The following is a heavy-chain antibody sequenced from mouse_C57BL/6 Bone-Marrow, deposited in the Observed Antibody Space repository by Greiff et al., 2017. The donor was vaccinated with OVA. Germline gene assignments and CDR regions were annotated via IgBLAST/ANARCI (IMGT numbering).Heavy chain of an antibody. CDR3: ATARVTTSFDY. Sequence: QVHVKQSGAELARPGASVKLSCKASGYTFTSYGISWVKQRTGQGLEWIGEIYPRSGNTYYNEKFKGKATLTADKSSSTAYMELRSLTSEDSAVYVCATARVTTSFDYWGQGTTLTVSS. CDR2: IYPRSGNT. D-gene: IGHD2-2*01. J-gene: IGHJ2*01. V-gene: IGHV1-81*01. CDR1: GYTFTSYG.